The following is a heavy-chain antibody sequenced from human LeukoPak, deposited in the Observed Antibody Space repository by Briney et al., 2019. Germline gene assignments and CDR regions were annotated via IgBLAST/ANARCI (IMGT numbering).Heavy chain of an antibody. Sequence: GGSLRLSCAASGFTFRSYSMNWVRQAPGKGLEWVSYITSSSSSIYYVDSVKGRFTISRDNAKNSLYLQMNSLRAEDTAVYYFARVLGIVRAPPNDSYGMDVWGQGTTVTVSS. CDR1: GFTFRSYS. CDR2: ITSSSSSI. V-gene: IGHV3-48*04. J-gene: IGHJ6*02. CDR3: ARVLGIVRAPPNDSYGMDV. D-gene: IGHD1-26*01.